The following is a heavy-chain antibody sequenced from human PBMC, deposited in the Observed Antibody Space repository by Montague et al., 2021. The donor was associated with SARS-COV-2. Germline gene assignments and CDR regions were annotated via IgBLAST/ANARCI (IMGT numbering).Heavy chain of an antibody. J-gene: IGHJ4*02. D-gene: IGHD3-3*01. CDR2: IYYSGST. CDR3: ARAGITIFGVVTNFDY. CDR1: GGSISSGGYY. Sequence: TLSLTCTVSGGSISSGGYYWSWIRQHPGKGLEWIGYIYYSGSTYYNPSLKSRVTISVDTSKNPFSLRLSSVTAADTALYYCARAGITIFGVVTNFDYWGQGTLVTVSS. V-gene: IGHV4-31*03.